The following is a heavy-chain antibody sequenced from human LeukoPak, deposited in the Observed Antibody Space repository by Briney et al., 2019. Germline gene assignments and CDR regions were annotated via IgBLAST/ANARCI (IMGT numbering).Heavy chain of an antibody. Sequence: GGSLRLSCAASGFTVSSKYMSWVRQAPGRGLEWVSVIYSDGSTYYADSVKGRFTISRDNSKNMIYLEMNSLRAEDTAVYYCAKERNLEIAVAGTIFDYWGQGTLVTVSS. D-gene: IGHD6-19*01. CDR3: AKERNLEIAVAGTIFDY. CDR2: IYSDGST. J-gene: IGHJ4*02. V-gene: IGHV3-66*01. CDR1: GFTVSSKY.